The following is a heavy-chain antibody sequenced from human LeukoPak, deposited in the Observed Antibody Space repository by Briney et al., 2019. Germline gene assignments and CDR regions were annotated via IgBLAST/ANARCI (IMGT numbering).Heavy chain of an antibody. V-gene: IGHV4-39*01. D-gene: IGHD3-9*01. CDR2: IHYGGTT. J-gene: IGHJ4*02. Sequence: PSETLSLTCTVSGVSISISSYYWGWIRQPPGKGLEWMGSIHYGGTTYYNPSFKSRVTISVDTSNNKFSLKLSSVTAADTAVYYCARGLKTYYDILTGYYKGMAYFDYWGQGTLVTVSS. CDR3: ARGLKTYYDILTGYYKGMAYFDY. CDR1: GVSISISSYY.